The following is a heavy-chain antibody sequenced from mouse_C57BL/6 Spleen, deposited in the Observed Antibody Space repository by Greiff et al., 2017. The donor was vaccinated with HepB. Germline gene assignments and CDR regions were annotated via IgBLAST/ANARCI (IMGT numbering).Heavy chain of an antibody. CDR3: ARGSDYYGSEYYFDY. CDR2: ISYDGSN. J-gene: IGHJ2*01. Sequence: DVKLQESGPGLVKPSQSLSLTCSVTGYSITSGYYWNWIRQFPGNKLEWMGYISYDGSNNYKPSLKNRISITRDTSKNQFFLKLNSVTTEDTATYYCARGSDYYGSEYYFDYWGQGTTLTVSS. D-gene: IGHD1-1*01. CDR1: GYSITSGYY. V-gene: IGHV3-6*01.